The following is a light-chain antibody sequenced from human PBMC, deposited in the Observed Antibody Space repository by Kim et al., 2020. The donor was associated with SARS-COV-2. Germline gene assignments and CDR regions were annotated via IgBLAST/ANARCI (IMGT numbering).Light chain of an antibody. Sequence: SPGERAPLSCRASQSVSSSYFAVSQQRPGQAPRLLIYGASSMATGIPDRFSGSRSGTDFTLTISRLGPEHFAVYYCQQYGSSPNTFGGGTKVDIK. V-gene: IGKV3-20*01. CDR2: GAS. CDR3: QQYGSSPNT. CDR1: QSVSSSY. J-gene: IGKJ4*01.